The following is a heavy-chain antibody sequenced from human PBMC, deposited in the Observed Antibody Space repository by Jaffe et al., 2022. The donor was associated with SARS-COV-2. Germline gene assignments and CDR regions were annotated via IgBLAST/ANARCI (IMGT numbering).Heavy chain of an antibody. CDR2: ISGSGDNT. CDR3: AKDDSRLLFLPDY. CDR1: GFTFSNYV. V-gene: IGHV3-23*01. J-gene: IGHJ4*02. Sequence: EVQLLESGGDLVHPGGSLRLSCAASGFTFSNYVMSWVRQAPGKGLEWVSAISGSGDNTHYVDSVKGRFTISRDNSKNTLYLQMNSLRAEDSALYFCAKDDSRLLFLPDYWGQGTLVTVSS. D-gene: IGHD6-13*01.